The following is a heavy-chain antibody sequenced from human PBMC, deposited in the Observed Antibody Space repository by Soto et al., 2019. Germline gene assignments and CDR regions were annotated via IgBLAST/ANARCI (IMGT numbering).Heavy chain of an antibody. CDR1: GGSFSGYY. V-gene: IGHV4-34*01. Sequence: QVQLQQWGAGLLKPSETLSLTCGVYGGSFSGYYWSWIRQPPGKGLEWIGEVNHSGSTNYNPSLKSRVPISVDTCHIHTVLNLGSVTAAHTARYYCARKDLPYYGSGSPYGMAVWGQGTTVTVFS. J-gene: IGHJ6*02. D-gene: IGHD3-10*01. CDR3: ARKDLPYYGSGSPYGMAV. CDR2: VNHSGST.